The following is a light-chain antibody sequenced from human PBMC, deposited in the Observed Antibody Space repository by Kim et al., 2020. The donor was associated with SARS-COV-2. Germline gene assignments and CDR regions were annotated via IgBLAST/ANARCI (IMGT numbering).Light chain of an antibody. CDR3: MQALQTPPA. Sequence: DIVMTQSPLSLPVTPGEPASISCRSSQSLLHSNGYNFLDWYLQKPGQSPQLLIYLGSNRASGVPGRFSGSGSGTDFTLKISRVEAEDFGVYYCMQALQTPPAFGQGTKLEI. CDR1: QSLLHSNGYNF. J-gene: IGKJ2*01. CDR2: LGS. V-gene: IGKV2-28*01.